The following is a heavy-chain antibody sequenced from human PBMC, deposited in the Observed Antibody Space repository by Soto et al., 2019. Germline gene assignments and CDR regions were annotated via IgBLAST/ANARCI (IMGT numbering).Heavy chain of an antibody. CDR1: GFTFSSYS. Sequence: EVQLVESGGGLVKPGGSLRLSCAASGFTFSSYSMNWVRQAPGKGLEWVSSISSSSSYIYYADSVKGRFTISRDNAKNSLYLQMNSLRAEDTAVYYCARDTGVGGYCSGGSCYNDVIYYYYYGMDVWGQGTTVTVSS. V-gene: IGHV3-21*01. CDR2: ISSSSSYI. D-gene: IGHD2-15*01. J-gene: IGHJ6*02. CDR3: ARDTGVGGYCSGGSCYNDVIYYYYYGMDV.